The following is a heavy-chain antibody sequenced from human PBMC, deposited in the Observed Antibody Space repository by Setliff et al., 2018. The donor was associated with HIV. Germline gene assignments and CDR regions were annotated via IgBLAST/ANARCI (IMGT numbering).Heavy chain of an antibody. J-gene: IGHJ3*02. V-gene: IGHV4-38-2*01. D-gene: IGHD1-1*01. CDR3: ARHLQAFDI. Sequence: PSETLSLTCAVSGYSISSGYYWGWIRQPPGKGLEWVGSIFHSGGIYYNPYLKSRVTISGDTSKNKLSLKLTSVTAADTAVYYCARHLQAFDIWGHGTMVTVSS. CDR1: GYSISSGYY. CDR2: IFHSGGI.